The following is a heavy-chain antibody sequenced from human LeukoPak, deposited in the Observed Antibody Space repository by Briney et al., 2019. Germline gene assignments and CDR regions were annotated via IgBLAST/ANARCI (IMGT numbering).Heavy chain of an antibody. CDR2: IYYSGST. D-gene: IGHD3-3*01. CDR3: ARTRITIFGVVIPDAFDI. J-gene: IGHJ3*02. CDR1: GGSISSYY. V-gene: IGHV4-59*01. Sequence: SETLSLTCTVSGGSISSYYWSWIRQPPGKGLEWIGYIYYSGSTNYNPSLKSRVTISVDTSKNLFSLKLSSVTAADTAVYYCARTRITIFGVVIPDAFDIWGQGTMVTVSS.